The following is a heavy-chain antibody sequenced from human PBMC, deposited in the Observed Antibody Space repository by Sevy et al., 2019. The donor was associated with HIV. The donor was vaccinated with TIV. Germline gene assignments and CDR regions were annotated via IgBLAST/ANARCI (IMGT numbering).Heavy chain of an antibody. Sequence: GGSLRLTCAASGFTFSSYSMNWVRQAPGKGLEWVSSISSSSSYIYYADSVKGRFTISRDNAKNSLYLQMNSLRAEDTAVYYCARGAGSSNWFDPWVQGTLVTVSS. CDR3: ARGAGSSNWFDP. J-gene: IGHJ5*02. CDR1: GFTFSSYS. D-gene: IGHD1-26*01. CDR2: ISSSSSYI. V-gene: IGHV3-21*01.